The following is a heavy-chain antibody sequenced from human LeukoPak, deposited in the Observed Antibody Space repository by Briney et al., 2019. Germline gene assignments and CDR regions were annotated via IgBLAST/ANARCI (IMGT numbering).Heavy chain of an antibody. Sequence: PGGSLRLSCAASRFIFNNYAMNWVRQPPGKGLEWVAVISYDGSNKNYADSVKGRFTISRDNSKNTLYLQMNSLRPEDTAIYYCARAREEQWSGLPLSAFDIWGQGTMVTVSS. V-gene: IGHV3-30-3*01. CDR1: RFIFNNYA. CDR2: ISYDGSNK. J-gene: IGHJ3*02. D-gene: IGHD6-19*01. CDR3: ARAREEQWSGLPLSAFDI.